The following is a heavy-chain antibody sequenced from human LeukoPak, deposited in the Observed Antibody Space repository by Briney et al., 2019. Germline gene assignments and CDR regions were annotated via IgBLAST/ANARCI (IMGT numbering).Heavy chain of an antibody. J-gene: IGHJ3*02. CDR1: GDCIGSHY. Sequence: SETLSLTCTVSGDCIGSHYWSWIRQPPGKGLEWIGYIFYVGSTNYNPSLKSRVTISVDTSKNQFSLKLNSVTAADTAVYYCARDYYDSRGEAFDIWGQGTMVTVSS. D-gene: IGHD3-22*01. V-gene: IGHV4-59*11. CDR3: ARDYYDSRGEAFDI. CDR2: IFYVGST.